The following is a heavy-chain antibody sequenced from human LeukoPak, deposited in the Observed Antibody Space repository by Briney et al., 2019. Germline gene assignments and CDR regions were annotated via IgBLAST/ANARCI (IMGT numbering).Heavy chain of an antibody. CDR1: GYTFTSYG. Sequence: WASVKVSCKASGYTFTSYGISWVRQAPGQGLEWMGWISAYNGNTNYAQKLQGRATMTTDTSTSTAYMELRSLRSDDTAVYYCARDEYSSSSYYYYMDVWGKGTTVTVSS. D-gene: IGHD6-6*01. V-gene: IGHV1-18*01. CDR2: ISAYNGNT. CDR3: ARDEYSSSSYYYYMDV. J-gene: IGHJ6*03.